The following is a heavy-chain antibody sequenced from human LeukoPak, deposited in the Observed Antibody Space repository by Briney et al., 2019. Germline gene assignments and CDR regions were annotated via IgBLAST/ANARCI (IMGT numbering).Heavy chain of an antibody. V-gene: IGHV4-38-2*02. CDR2: IYHSGST. J-gene: IGHJ4*02. CDR1: GYSINSGYH. CDR3: ARHYLYDTSGDGTYYFDY. Sequence: SETLSLTCIVSGYSINSGYHWGWIRQPPGKGLEWIGSIYHSGSTYYNPSLKSRVAISIDTSKNQFSLKLSSVTAADTAVYYCARHYLYDTSGDGTYYFDYWGQGTLVTVSS. D-gene: IGHD3-22*01.